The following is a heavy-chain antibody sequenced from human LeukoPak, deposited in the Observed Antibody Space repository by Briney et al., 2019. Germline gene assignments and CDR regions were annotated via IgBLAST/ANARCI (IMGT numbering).Heavy chain of an antibody. CDR3: AKGGYNSFDY. Sequence: PGGSLRLSCEASGFTFSSYAMSWVRQAPGKGLEWVSDISGSGGSTYYADSVKGRFTISRDNSKSTLYLQMNSLRAEDTAIYYCAKGGYNSFDYWGQGTLVTVSS. V-gene: IGHV3-23*01. CDR1: GFTFSSYA. CDR2: ISGSGGST. J-gene: IGHJ4*02. D-gene: IGHD3-22*01.